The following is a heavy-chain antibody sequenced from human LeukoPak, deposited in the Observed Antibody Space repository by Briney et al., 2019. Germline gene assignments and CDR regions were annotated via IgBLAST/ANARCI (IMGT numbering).Heavy chain of an antibody. V-gene: IGHV1-18*01. CDR1: GYTFNTYG. D-gene: IGHD3-22*01. J-gene: IGHJ4*02. CDR3: ARDFFNGYYYYTSGYYDRYFDY. CDR2: ISPDNGNT. Sequence: ASVTVSCTASGYTFNTYGISWVRQAPGQGHEWMGWISPDNGNTDFAGKFQGRVTMTTDTSTSTAYMEMRRLRSDDTAVYYCARDFFNGYYYYTSGYYDRYFDYWGQGTLVTVSS.